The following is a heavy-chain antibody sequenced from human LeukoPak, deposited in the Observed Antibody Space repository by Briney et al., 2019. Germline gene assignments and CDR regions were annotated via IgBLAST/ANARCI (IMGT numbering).Heavy chain of an antibody. J-gene: IGHJ4*02. CDR3: ARHGGYGSGSYLFV. CDR1: GASISSSNW. V-gene: IGHV4-4*02. D-gene: IGHD3-10*01. CDR2: IYHSGSS. Sequence: SGTLSLTCGVSGASISSSNWWSWVRQSPGKGLEWIGEIYHSGSSNYNPSLRSRVTISVDKSENQFSLRLRSVTAADTAVYYCARHGGYGSGSYLFVWGQGTLVTVSS.